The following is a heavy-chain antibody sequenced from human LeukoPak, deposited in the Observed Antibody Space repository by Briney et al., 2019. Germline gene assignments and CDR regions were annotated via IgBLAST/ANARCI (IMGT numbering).Heavy chain of an antibody. D-gene: IGHD5-12*01. CDR2: GYPNSGDT. V-gene: IGHV1-2*02. CDR3: ARSGNDAFDI. J-gene: IGHJ3*02. CDR1: GYTFTCYY. Sequence: ASVTVSCKASGYTFTCYYMHWVRQAPGQGLEGVGWGYPNSGDTKYAQKFQCRVTVTRDTSISTAFMEVSRLTSDDTAVYYCARSGNDAFDIWGQGTMVTVSS.